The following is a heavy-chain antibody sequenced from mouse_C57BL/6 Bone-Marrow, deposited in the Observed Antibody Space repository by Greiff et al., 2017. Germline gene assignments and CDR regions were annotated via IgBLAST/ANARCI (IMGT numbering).Heavy chain of an antibody. D-gene: IGHD1-2*01. CDR2: ISSGSSTI. CDR1: GFTFSDYG. V-gene: IGHV5-17*01. J-gene: IGHJ2*01. Sequence: EVHLVESGGGLVKPGGSLKLSCAASGFTFSDYGMHWVRQAPEKGLEWVAYISSGSSTIYYADTVKGRFTISRDNAKNTLFLQMTSLRSEDTAMYYCARLRRHYFDYWGQGTTLTVSS. CDR3: ARLRRHYFDY.